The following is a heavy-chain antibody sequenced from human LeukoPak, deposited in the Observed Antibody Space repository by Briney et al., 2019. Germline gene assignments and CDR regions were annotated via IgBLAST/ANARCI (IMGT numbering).Heavy chain of an antibody. V-gene: IGHV4-30-2*01. Sequence: SETLSLTCAVSGGSISSGGYSWSWIRQPLGKGLEWIGYIYHSGSTYYNPSLKSRVTISVDRSKNQFSLKLSSVTAADTAVYYCASSSGYYSVPFDYWGQGTLVTVSS. D-gene: IGHD3-22*01. J-gene: IGHJ4*02. CDR2: IYHSGST. CDR3: ASSSGYYSVPFDY. CDR1: GGSISSGGYS.